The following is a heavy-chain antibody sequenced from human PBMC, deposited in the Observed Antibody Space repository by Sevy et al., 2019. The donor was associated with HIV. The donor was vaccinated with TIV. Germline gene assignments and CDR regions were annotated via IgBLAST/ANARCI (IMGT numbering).Heavy chain of an antibody. V-gene: IGHV3-49*04. D-gene: IGHD6-13*01. Sequence: GGSLRLSCTASGFTFGDYCMSWVRQAPGKGLEWVAFLKSDVYGGTVDHAASVRGRFVISRDGSKTIAYLQMNDLKTEATGVYYCTRWKAAQSIFDYWGQGALVTVSS. CDR1: GFTFGDYC. J-gene: IGHJ4*02. CDR2: LKSDVYGGTV. CDR3: TRWKAAQSIFDY.